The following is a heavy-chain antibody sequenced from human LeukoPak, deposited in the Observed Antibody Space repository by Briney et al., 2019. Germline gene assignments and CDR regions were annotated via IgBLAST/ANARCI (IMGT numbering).Heavy chain of an antibody. CDR1: GFTVSSNY. V-gene: IGHV3-53*05. D-gene: IGHD1-14*01. J-gene: IGHJ4*02. Sequence: GGSLRLSCAASGFTVSSNYMSWVRQAPGKGLEWVSVIYSGGSTYYADSLKDRFTISRDNSKNTLYLQMNSLTSDDTALYYCVKDNPLDYWGQGTLVTVSS. CDR3: VKDNPLDY. CDR2: IYSGGST.